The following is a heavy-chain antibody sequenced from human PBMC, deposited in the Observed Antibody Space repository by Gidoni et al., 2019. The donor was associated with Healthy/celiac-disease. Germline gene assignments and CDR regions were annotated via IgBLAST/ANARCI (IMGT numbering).Heavy chain of an antibody. CDR3: VKWSLRFLDSLSDY. CDR2: ISSNGGST. Sequence: EVQLVESGGGLVQPGGSVRLSCSAAGFTFSSYAMHWVRQAPGKGLEYVSAISSNGGSTYYADSVKGRLTISRDNSKNTLYLQMSSLRAEDTAVYYCVKWSLRFLDSLSDYWGQGTLVTVSS. V-gene: IGHV3-64D*08. CDR1: GFTFSSYA. J-gene: IGHJ4*02. D-gene: IGHD3-3*01.